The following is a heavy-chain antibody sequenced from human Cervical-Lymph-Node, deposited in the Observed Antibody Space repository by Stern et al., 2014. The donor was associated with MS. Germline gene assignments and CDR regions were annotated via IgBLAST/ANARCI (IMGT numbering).Heavy chain of an antibody. J-gene: IGHJ6*02. Sequence: EVQLVESGAEVKKPGESLKISCKGSGYSFTSYWIGWVRQMPGKGLEWMGIIYPGDSDTRYSPAFQGQVTISAGKSISPAYLQWSSLKASDTAMYYCARSGYCSGGSCYSPYYYGMDVWGQGTTVTVSS. V-gene: IGHV5-51*01. D-gene: IGHD2-15*01. CDR1: GYSFTSYW. CDR2: IYPGDSDT. CDR3: ARSGYCSGGSCYSPYYYGMDV.